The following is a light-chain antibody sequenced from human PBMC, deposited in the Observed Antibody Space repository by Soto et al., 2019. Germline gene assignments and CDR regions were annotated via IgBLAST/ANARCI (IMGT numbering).Light chain of an antibody. J-gene: IGLJ2*01. CDR2: EVS. CDR1: SSDVGSYRF. V-gene: IGLV2-8*01. Sequence: QSVLTQPPSASGSPGQSVTISCTGTSSDVGSYRFVSWYQQHPGKAPKLLIYEVSKRPSGVPDRFSASTSGNTASLTVSGLQADDEADYYCSSYAGNNNVIFGGRTQLTVL. CDR3: SSYAGNNNVI.